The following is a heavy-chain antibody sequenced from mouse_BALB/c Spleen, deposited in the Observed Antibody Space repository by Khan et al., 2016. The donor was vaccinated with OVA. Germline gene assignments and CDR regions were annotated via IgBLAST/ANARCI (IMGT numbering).Heavy chain of an antibody. J-gene: IGHJ2*01. CDR2: ISSGGTYT. D-gene: IGHD1-1*01. V-gene: IGHV5-6-4*01. CDR1: GFSFSSYS. Sequence: EVELVESGGGLVRPGGSLKLSCAASGFSFSSYSMSWVRQTPEKRLEWVATISSGGTYTYYPDSVKGRFTISRDNAKNTLYLQMSSLKSEDTAMYYFPRQWGYFGQNPYVDYGGQGTTLTVSS. CDR3: PRQWGYFGQNPYVDY.